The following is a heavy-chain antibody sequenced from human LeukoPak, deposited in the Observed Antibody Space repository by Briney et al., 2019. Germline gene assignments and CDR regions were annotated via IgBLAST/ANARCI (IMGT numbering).Heavy chain of an antibody. D-gene: IGHD2-2*01. CDR2: INSDGSIT. CDR1: GFSFSSYW. CDR3: ARDRVYCGSTSCYAYYFDY. J-gene: IGHJ4*02. V-gene: IGHV3-74*01. Sequence: PGGSLRLSCAASGFSFSSYWMHWVRQAPGKGLVWVSRINSDGSITTYAGSVKGRFTISRDNAKNTLYLQMNSLRAEDTAVYYCARDRVYCGSTSCYAYYFDYWGQGTLVTVSS.